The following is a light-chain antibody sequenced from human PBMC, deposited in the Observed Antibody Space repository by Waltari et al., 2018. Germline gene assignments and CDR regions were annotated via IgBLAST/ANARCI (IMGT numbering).Light chain of an antibody. CDR1: QGITKD. V-gene: IGKV1-16*01. CDR3: QQYKSDPLT. Sequence: DIQMTQSPSSLSASVGDRVTITCRASQGITKDLAWFQQKPGEAPKSLIHSASSLQSGVPSRFSGSVSGTDFTLTIRSLQPEDLATYYCQQYKSDPLTFGGGTKVDIK. CDR2: SAS. J-gene: IGKJ4*01.